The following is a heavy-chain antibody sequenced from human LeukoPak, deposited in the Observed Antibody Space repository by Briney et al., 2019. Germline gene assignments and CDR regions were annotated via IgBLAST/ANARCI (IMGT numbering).Heavy chain of an antibody. CDR1: GYTFTSYG. Sequence: ASVKVSCKASGYTFTSYGISWVRQAPGQGLEWMGWISAYNGNTNYAQKLQGRVTKTTDTSTSTAYMELRSLRSDDTAVYYCARDLITGIAVAEDYWGQGTLVTVSS. V-gene: IGHV1-18*01. CDR2: ISAYNGNT. CDR3: ARDLITGIAVAEDY. J-gene: IGHJ4*02. D-gene: IGHD6-19*01.